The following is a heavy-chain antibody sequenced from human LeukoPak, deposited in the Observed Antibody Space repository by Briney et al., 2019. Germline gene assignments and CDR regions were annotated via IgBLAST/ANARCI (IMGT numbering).Heavy chain of an antibody. CDR1: GYTFINYD. Sequence: ASVKVSCKSSGYTFINYDVNWVRQAPGQGLEWMGWISAYNRNTNYAQKFQGRVTITADKSTNTAYMELSSLRSEDTAVYYCARDVGSDSYGYGYGLDVWGQGTTVTVSS. V-gene: IGHV1-18*01. J-gene: IGHJ6*02. D-gene: IGHD5-18*01. CDR2: ISAYNRNT. CDR3: ARDVGSDSYGYGYGLDV.